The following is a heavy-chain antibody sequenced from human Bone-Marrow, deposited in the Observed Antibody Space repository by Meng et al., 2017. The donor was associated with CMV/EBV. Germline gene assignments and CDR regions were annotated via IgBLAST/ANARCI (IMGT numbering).Heavy chain of an antibody. J-gene: IGHJ4*02. D-gene: IGHD3-3*01. CDR1: GFTFSSYW. V-gene: IGHV3-7*01. CDR3: ARESPLEWLLSSYFDY. Sequence: GESLKISCAASGFTFSSYWMSWVRQAPGKGLEWVANIKQDGSEKYYVDSVKGRFTISRDNAKNSLYLQMNSLRAEDTAVYYCARESPLEWLLSSYFDYWGQGTLVTVSS. CDR2: IKQDGSEK.